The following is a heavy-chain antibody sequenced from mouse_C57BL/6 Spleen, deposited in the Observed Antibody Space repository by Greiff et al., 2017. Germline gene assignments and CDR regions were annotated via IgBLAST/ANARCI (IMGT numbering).Heavy chain of an antibody. CDR2: IDPETGGT. D-gene: IGHD1-1*01. Sequence: QVQLKQSGAELVRPGASVTLSCKASGYTFTDYEMHWVKQTPVHGLEWIGAIDPETGGTAYNQKFKGKAILTADKSSSTAYMELRSLTSEDSAVYYCTREYYGSRAMDYWGQGTSVTVSS. J-gene: IGHJ4*01. V-gene: IGHV1-15*01. CDR3: TREYYGSRAMDY. CDR1: GYTFTDYE.